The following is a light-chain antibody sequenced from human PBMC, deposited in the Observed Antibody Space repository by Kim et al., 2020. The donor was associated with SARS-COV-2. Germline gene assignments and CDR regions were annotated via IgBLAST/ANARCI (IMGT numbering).Light chain of an antibody. CDR3: QQYYSYSGT. CDR1: QSISSW. Sequence: ASGADRLTITCRASQSISSWLAWYQQKPGQAPKLLISQASNLEGGVPSRFSGSGSGTEFTLTIRSLQADDFATYYCQQYYSYSGTFGQGTKVDIK. V-gene: IGKV1-5*03. CDR2: QAS. J-gene: IGKJ1*01.